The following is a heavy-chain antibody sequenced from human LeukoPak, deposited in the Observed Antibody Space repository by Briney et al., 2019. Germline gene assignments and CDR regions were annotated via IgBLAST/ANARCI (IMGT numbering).Heavy chain of an antibody. CDR3: ARGAGGYVGY. CDR1: GFTFSSYA. D-gene: IGHD5-12*01. J-gene: IGHJ4*02. CDR2: ISYDGSNK. V-gene: IGHV3-30-3*01. Sequence: GSLRLSCAASGFTFSSYAMSWVRQAPGKGLEWVAVISYDGSNKYYADSVKGRFTISRDNSKNTLYLQMNSLRAEDTAVYYCARGAGGYVGYWGQGTLVTVSS.